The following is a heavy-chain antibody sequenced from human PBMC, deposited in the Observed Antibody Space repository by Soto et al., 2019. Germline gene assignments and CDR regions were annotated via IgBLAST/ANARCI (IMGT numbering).Heavy chain of an antibody. CDR2: IWYDGSNK. Sequence: QVQLVESGGGVVQPGRSLRLSCAASGFTFSSYGMHWVRQAPGKGLEWVAVIWYDGSNKYYADSVKGRFTISRDNSKNTLYLQMNSLRVEDTAVYYCAREGGYDFWSGYDFDYWGQGTLVTVSS. CDR1: GFTFSSYG. D-gene: IGHD3-3*01. CDR3: AREGGYDFWSGYDFDY. V-gene: IGHV3-33*01. J-gene: IGHJ4*02.